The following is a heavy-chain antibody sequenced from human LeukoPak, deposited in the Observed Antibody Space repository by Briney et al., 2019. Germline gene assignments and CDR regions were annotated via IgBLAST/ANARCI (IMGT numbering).Heavy chain of an antibody. Sequence: GGSLRLSCAASGFTFSSYAMHWVRQAPGKGLEWVAVISYDGSSKYYADSVKGRFTISRDNSKNTLYLQMNSLRAEDTAVYYCARDADSSGYDAFDIWGQGTMVTVSS. J-gene: IGHJ3*02. CDR2: ISYDGSSK. CDR1: GFTFSSYA. V-gene: IGHV3-30-3*01. D-gene: IGHD6-19*01. CDR3: ARDADSSGYDAFDI.